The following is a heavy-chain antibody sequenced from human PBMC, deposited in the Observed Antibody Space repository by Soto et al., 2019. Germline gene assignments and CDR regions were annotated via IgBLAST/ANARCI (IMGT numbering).Heavy chain of an antibody. D-gene: IGHD3-10*01. V-gene: IGHV4-4*02. CDR2: IFHDGTA. J-gene: IGHJ4*02. CDR1: GVSISSGNW. CDR3: ARLVYDTRLNYMDFDF. Sequence: SETLSLTCAVSGVSISSGNWWTWVRQSPQRGLEYIGEIFHDGTANYYPSFERRVAISVDTSKNQFSLKLTSVTAADTAIYFCARLVYDTRLNYMDFDFWGKGTRVTVSS.